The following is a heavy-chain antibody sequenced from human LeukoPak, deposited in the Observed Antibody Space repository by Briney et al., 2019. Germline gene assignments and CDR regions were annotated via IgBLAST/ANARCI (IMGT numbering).Heavy chain of an antibody. CDR3: ARLSKGRYFDYIFDF. CDR1: GGSVSSSTYY. J-gene: IGHJ4*02. D-gene: IGHD3-9*01. CDR2: IYYTGSS. Sequence: SSETLSLTCAVSGGSVSSSTYYWGWIRQPPGKGLEWIGNIYYTGSSYYNPSLKSQVTMSVDTSKNQFSLKMNSVTAADTAVYYCARLSKGRYFDYIFDFWGQGTLLTVSS. V-gene: IGHV4-39*01.